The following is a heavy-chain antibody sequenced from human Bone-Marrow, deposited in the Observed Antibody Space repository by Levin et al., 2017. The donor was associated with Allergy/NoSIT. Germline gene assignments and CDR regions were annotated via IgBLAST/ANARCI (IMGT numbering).Heavy chain of an antibody. J-gene: IGHJ4*02. D-gene: IGHD2-15*01. CDR3: ARGTRIDYFDY. V-gene: IGHV3-74*01. Sequence: GESLKISCAASGFSFRSYWMHWVRQAPGKGLVWVSRINSDGSSTSYADSVKGRFTISRDNAKNTLYLQMNSLRGEDTAVYYCARGTRIDYFDYWGQGTLVTVPA. CDR2: INSDGSST. CDR1: GFSFRSYW.